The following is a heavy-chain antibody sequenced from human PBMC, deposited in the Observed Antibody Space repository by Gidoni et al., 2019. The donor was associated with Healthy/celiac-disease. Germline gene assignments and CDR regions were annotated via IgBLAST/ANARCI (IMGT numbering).Heavy chain of an antibody. V-gene: IGHV3-30*18. J-gene: IGHJ6*02. D-gene: IGHD6-19*01. Sequence: QVQLVESWGCVVQPGRSLRLSCAASGFTFSSYGMHWVRQAPGKGLEWVAVISYDGSNKYYADSVKGRFTISRDNSKNTLYLQMNSLRAEDTAVYYCAKGGSSGWFPYYYGMDVWGQGTTVTVSS. CDR3: AKGGSSGWFPYYYGMDV. CDR2: ISYDGSNK. CDR1: GFTFSSYG.